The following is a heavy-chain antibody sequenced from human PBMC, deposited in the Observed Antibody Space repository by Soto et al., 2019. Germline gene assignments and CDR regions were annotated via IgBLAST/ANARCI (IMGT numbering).Heavy chain of an antibody. CDR2: ISGSGGST. CDR1: GFTFSSYA. V-gene: IGHV3-23*01. D-gene: IGHD6-19*01. Sequence: EVQLLESGGGLVQPGGSLRLSCAASGFTFSSYAMSWVRQAPGKGLEWVSAISGSGGSTYYADYVKGRFTLSRDNSRSTLDLQMNSLRAEDTAVYYCAKEGGGSGLEFLIDYWGQGPLVTVSS. J-gene: IGHJ4*02. CDR3: AKEGGGSGLEFLIDY.